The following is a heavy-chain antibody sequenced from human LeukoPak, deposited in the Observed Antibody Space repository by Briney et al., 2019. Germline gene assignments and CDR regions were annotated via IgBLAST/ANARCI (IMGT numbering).Heavy chain of an antibody. Sequence: SVKVSCKASGGTFSSYTISWVRQAPGQGLEWMGRIIPILGIANYAQKFQGRVTITADKSTSTAYMELSSLRSEDTAVYYCARVSGYSYGCFDYWGQGTLVTVSS. CDR3: ARVSGYSYGCFDY. CDR1: GGTFSSYT. V-gene: IGHV1-69*02. J-gene: IGHJ4*02. CDR2: IIPILGIA. D-gene: IGHD5-18*01.